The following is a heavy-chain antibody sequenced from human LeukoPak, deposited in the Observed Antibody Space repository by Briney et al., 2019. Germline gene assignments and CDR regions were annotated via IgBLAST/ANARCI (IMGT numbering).Heavy chain of an antibody. CDR2: ISDSGGTT. D-gene: IGHD3-10*01. V-gene: IGHV3-23*01. Sequence: GGSLRLSCVASGXTFSNLAMGWVPQAPGKGLEWVSVISDSGGTTYYADSVKGRFTISRDNSRNTLYLQMNSLRVEDTAVYYCARDRLWFGELFGLGYWGHGVLVTVSS. CDR1: GXTFSNLA. CDR3: ARDRLWFGELFGLGY. J-gene: IGHJ4*01.